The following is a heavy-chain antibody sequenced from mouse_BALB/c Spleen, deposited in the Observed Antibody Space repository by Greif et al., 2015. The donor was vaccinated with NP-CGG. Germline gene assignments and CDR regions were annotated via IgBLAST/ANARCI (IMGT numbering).Heavy chain of an antibody. CDR2: ISPSTGYT. Sequence: VQLQQSGAELAKPGASVKMSCKASGYTFTSYWMHWVKQRPGQGLEWIGYISPSTGYTEYNQKFKDKATLTADKSSSTAYMQLSSLTSEDSAVYYCARDGLYFDYWGQGTTLTVSS. J-gene: IGHJ2*01. CDR1: GYTFTSYW. D-gene: IGHD2-3*01. V-gene: IGHV1-7*01. CDR3: ARDGLYFDY.